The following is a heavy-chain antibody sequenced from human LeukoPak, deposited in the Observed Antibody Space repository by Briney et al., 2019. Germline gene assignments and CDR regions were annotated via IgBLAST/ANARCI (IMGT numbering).Heavy chain of an antibody. V-gene: IGHV4-34*01. CDR2: INHSGST. Sequence: SETLSLTCAVYGGSFSGYYWSWIRQPPGKGLEWIGEINHSGSTNYNPSLKSRVTISVDTSKNQFSLKLSSVTAADTAVYYRARGSVYGYWGQGTLVTVSS. J-gene: IGHJ4*02. CDR3: ARGSVYGY. CDR1: GGSFSGYY. D-gene: IGHD5/OR15-5a*01.